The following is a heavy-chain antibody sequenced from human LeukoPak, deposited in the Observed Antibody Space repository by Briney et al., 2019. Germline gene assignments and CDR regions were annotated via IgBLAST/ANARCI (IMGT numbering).Heavy chain of an antibody. D-gene: IGHD6-13*01. Sequence: PSETLSLTCTVSGGSISSSSYYWGWIRQPPGKGLEWIGSIYYSGSTYYNPSLKSRVTISVDTSKNQFSLKLSSVTAADTAVYYCARPLGSSWYQNWFDPWGQGTLVTVSS. J-gene: IGHJ5*02. V-gene: IGHV4-39*01. CDR1: GGSISSSSYY. CDR3: ARPLGSSWYQNWFDP. CDR2: IYYSGST.